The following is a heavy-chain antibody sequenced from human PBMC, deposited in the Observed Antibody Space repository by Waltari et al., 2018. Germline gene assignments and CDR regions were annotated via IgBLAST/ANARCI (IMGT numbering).Heavy chain of an antibody. D-gene: IGHD6-19*01. CDR2: LYAGSRA. CDR1: GFTVSHNY. Sequence: EAQLEECGGGLMQPGGSLRLSCAASGFTVSHNYMSWVGQAPGKGREWVSGLYAGSRAYYRDSVEGRVTITSDSAKNTLYLQMNSLRDEDTAVYFCASAGLGSPSQWLQIFDSWGQGALVTVSS. J-gene: IGHJ5*01. CDR3: ASAGLGSPSQWLQIFDS. V-gene: IGHV3-53*01.